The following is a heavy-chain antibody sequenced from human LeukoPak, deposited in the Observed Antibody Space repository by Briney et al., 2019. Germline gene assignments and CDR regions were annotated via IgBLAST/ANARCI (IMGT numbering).Heavy chain of an antibody. Sequence: GGSLRLSCAASGFTFSSYWMSWVRQAPGKGLEWVANIKQDGSEKYYVDSVKGRFTISRDNAKNSLYLQMNSLRAEDTAVYYCAREVVIKDVDAFDIWGQETMVTVSS. CDR2: IKQDGSEK. D-gene: IGHD3-22*01. CDR1: GFTFSSYW. CDR3: AREVVIKDVDAFDI. J-gene: IGHJ3*02. V-gene: IGHV3-7*03.